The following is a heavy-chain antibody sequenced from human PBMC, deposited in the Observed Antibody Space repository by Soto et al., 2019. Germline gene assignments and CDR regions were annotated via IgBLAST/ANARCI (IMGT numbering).Heavy chain of an antibody. D-gene: IGHD5-12*01. CDR1: GFTFSSYG. CDR3: ARVRDGYNSNDAFDI. J-gene: IGHJ3*02. CDR2: IWYDGSNK. V-gene: IGHV3-33*01. Sequence: GGSLRLSCAASGFTFSSYGMHWVRQAPGKGLEWVAVIWYDGSNKYYADSVKGRFTISRDNSKNTLYLQMNSLRAEDTAVYYCARVRDGYNSNDAFDIWGQGTMVTVSS.